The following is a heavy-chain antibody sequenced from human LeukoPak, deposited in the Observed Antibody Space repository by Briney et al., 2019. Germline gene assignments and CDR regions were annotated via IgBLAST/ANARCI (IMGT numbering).Heavy chain of an antibody. CDR3: ARGGAGGNYLYYYYYYMDV. Sequence: GGSLRLSCAASGFTFDDYGMSWVRQAPGKGLEWVSGINWNGGSTGYADSVKGRFTISRENAKKSLYLQMNSLRAEDTALYYCARGGAGGNYLYYYYYYMDVWGKGTTVTVSS. D-gene: IGHD4-23*01. CDR2: INWNGGST. V-gene: IGHV3-20*04. CDR1: GFTFDDYG. J-gene: IGHJ6*03.